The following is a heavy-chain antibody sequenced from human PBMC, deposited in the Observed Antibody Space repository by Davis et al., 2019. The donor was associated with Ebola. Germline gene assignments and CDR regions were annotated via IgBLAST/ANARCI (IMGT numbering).Heavy chain of an antibody. V-gene: IGHV1-2*04. CDR1: GYTFTGYY. J-gene: IGHJ4*02. CDR3: ARDIPVVTQNGGDY. D-gene: IGHD4-23*01. Sequence: ASVKVSCKASGYTFTGYYMHWVRQAPGQGLEWMGWINPNSGGTNYAQKFQGWVTMTRDTSISTAYMELSSLRSEDTAVYYCARDIPVVTQNGGDYWGQGTLVTVSS. CDR2: INPNSGGT.